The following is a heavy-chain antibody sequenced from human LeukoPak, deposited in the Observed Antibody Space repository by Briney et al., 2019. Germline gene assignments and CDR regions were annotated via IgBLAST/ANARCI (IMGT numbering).Heavy chain of an antibody. V-gene: IGHV4-59*01. CDR1: GGSISSYY. D-gene: IGHD3-16*01. CDR2: IYYSGST. J-gene: IGHJ6*04. CDR3: ARASRWDGMDV. Sequence: PSETLSLTCTVSGGSISSYYWSWIRQPPGKGLEWIGYIYYSGSTNYNPSLKSRVTISVDTSKNQFSLKLSSVTAADTAVYYCARASRWDGMDVWGKGTTVTVSS.